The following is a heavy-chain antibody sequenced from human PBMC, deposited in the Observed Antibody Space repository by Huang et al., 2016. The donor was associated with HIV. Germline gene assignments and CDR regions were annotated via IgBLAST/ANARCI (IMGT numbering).Heavy chain of an antibody. CDR2: IYYSGIT. J-gene: IGHJ5*02. Sequence: QVQLQASGPGLVKPSETLSLTCTVSGGSMSSYYWSWIRQPPGKGLEWIGYIYYSGITNYNPSLKSRGTISVDTSKNQCSLRLSSVTAADTAVYYCASASIAARRWFDPWGQGSLVTVSS. CDR3: ASASIAARRWFDP. V-gene: IGHV4-59*01. D-gene: IGHD6-6*01. CDR1: GGSMSSYY.